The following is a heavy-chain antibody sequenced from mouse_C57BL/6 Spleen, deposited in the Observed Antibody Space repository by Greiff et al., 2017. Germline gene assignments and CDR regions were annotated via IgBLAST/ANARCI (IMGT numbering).Heavy chain of an antibody. D-gene: IGHD4-1*01. Sequence: QVQLKQPGAELVMPGASVKLSCKASGYTFTSYWMHWVKQRPGQGLEWIGEIDPSDSYTNYNQKFKGKSTLTVDKSSSTAYMQLSSLTSEDSAVYYCARWGTDWDYFDYWGQGTTLTVSS. CDR1: GYTFTSYW. CDR2: IDPSDSYT. CDR3: ARWGTDWDYFDY. J-gene: IGHJ2*01. V-gene: IGHV1-69*01.